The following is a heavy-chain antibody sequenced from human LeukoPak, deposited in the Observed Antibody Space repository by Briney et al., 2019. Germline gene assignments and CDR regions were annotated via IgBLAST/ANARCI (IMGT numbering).Heavy chain of an antibody. CDR3: ASAHDSSGND. CDR2: IKYDGSLK. D-gene: IGHD3-22*01. J-gene: IGHJ4*02. CDR1: GFSFRSYW. V-gene: IGHV3-7*01. Sequence: GGSLRLSCVASGFSFRSYWMAWVRQAPGKGLEWVANIKYDGSLKFYVGSVKGRFTISRDNAKNSLYLEMNSLRADDTAVYFCASAHDSSGNDWGQGTMVTVSS.